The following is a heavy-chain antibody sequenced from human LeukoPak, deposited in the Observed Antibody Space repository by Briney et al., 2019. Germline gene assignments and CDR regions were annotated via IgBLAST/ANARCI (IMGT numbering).Heavy chain of an antibody. Sequence: SETLSLTCTLSGDSISGSSAYYWDWIRQPPGKGLEWIGSVYYRGNTYYNPSLRSRVTMSMDTSKNQFSMKLNSVTAADTAIYYCARASFQYDSWFDPWGQGTTVTVSS. J-gene: IGHJ5*01. V-gene: IGHV4-39*07. CDR1: GDSISGSSAYY. D-gene: IGHD2-8*01. CDR2: VYYRGNT. CDR3: ARASFQYDSWFDP.